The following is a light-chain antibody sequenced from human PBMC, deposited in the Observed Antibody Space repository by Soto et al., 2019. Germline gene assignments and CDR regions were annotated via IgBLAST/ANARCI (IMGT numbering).Light chain of an antibody. CDR3: QQSYSNSYT. CDR1: QSMSDS. V-gene: IGKV1-39*01. Sequence: DIHLTQSPSSLSASVGDRVTITCRASQSMSDSLNWYQQKAGQAPKLLIYSASNLESGVPSRFSGGWSGTDFTLTISSLQPEDFGTYFCQQSYSNSYTFGQGTTLEIK. CDR2: SAS. J-gene: IGKJ2*01.